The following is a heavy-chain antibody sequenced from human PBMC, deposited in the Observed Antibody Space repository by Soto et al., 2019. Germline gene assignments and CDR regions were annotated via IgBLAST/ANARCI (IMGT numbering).Heavy chain of an antibody. CDR3: ASLRGQFYYGMYF. D-gene: IGHD6-19*01. J-gene: IGHJ6*02. Sequence: QVQLVQSGAEVKKPGASVKVSCKASGYNFIGYYIHWVRQAPGQGLQWMGWIDPNNGDTDSAQKFQGRITMTRDTSISTVYMDLSSLRIDDTAIYYCASLRGQFYYGMYFWGQGTTVAVS. CDR2: IDPNNGDT. CDR1: GYNFIGYY. V-gene: IGHV1-2*02.